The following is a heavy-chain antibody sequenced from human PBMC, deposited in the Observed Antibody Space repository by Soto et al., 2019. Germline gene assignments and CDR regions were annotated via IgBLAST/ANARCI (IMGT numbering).Heavy chain of an antibody. CDR2: IYYSGST. V-gene: IGHV4-39*01. CDR1: GGSISSSSYY. CDR3: ASLRFGEFLFWFDP. J-gene: IGHJ5*02. Sequence: QMQLQESGPGLMKPSETLSLTCTVSGGSISSSSYYWGWIRQPPGNGLEWIGSIYYSGSTYYNPSLKSRVTISVDTSKNQFSLKLSAVTAADTAVYYCASLRFGEFLFWFDPWGQGTLVTVSS. D-gene: IGHD3-10*01.